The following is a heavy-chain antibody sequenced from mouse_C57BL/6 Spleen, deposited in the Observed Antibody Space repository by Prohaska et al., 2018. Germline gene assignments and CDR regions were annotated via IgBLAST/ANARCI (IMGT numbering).Heavy chain of an antibody. D-gene: IGHD4-1*01. V-gene: IGHV5-17*01. CDR2: ISSGSSTI. CDR3: ARSSLGRYFDV. Sequence: EVQLVESGGGLVKPGGSLKLSCAASGFTFSDYGMQWVRQAPEKGLEWVSYISSGSSTIYYADTVKGRFTISRDNAKNTLFLQMTSLRSEDTAMYYCARSSLGRYFDVWGTGTTVTVSS. CDR1: GFTFSDYG. J-gene: IGHJ1*03.